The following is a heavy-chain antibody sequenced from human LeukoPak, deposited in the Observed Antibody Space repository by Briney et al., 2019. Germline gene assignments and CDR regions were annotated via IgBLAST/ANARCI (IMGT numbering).Heavy chain of an antibody. J-gene: IGHJ4*02. CDR3: ARDLSRQQLTYYFDY. V-gene: IGHV3-48*04. D-gene: IGHD6-13*01. CDR2: ISSSSSTI. CDR1: GFTFSSYS. Sequence: TGGSLRLSCAASGFTFSSYSMNWVRQAPGKGLEWVSYISSSSSTIYYADSVKGRFTISRDNAKNSLYLQMNSLRAEDTAVYYCARDLSRQQLTYYFDYWGQGTLVTVSS.